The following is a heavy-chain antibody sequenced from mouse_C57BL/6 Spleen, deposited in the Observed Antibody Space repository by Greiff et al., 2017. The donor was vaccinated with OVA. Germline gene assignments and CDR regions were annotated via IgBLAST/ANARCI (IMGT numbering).Heavy chain of an antibody. CDR1: GFTFSDYG. CDR3: ARGSGNYGFAY. CDR2: ISSGRSTI. J-gene: IGHJ3*01. D-gene: IGHD2-1*01. V-gene: IGHV5-17*01. Sequence: EVKVEESGGGLVKPGGSLKLSCAASGFTFSDYGMHWVRQAPEKGLEWVAYISSGRSTIYYADTVKGRFTISRDNAKNTLFLQMTSLRSEDTAMYYCARGSGNYGFAYWGQGTLVTVSA.